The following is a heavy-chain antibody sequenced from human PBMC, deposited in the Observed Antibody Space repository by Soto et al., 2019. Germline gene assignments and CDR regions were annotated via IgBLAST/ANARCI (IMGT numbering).Heavy chain of an antibody. D-gene: IGHD1-7*01. V-gene: IGHV3-30-3*01. CDR2: ISYDGSNK. Sequence: GGSLRLSCTASGFTFSSYAMHWVRQAPGKGLEWVAVISYDGSNKYYADSVKGRFTISRDNSKNTLYLQMNSLRAEDTAVYYCAREGITGTTDAFDIWGQGTMVTVSS. CDR1: GFTFSSYA. CDR3: AREGITGTTDAFDI. J-gene: IGHJ3*02.